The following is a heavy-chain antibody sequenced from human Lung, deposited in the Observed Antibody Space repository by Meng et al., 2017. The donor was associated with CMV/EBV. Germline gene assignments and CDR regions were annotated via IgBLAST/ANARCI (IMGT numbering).Heavy chain of an antibody. CDR1: EYTFTGYY. V-gene: IGHV1-2*02. Sequence: ASXXVSXKASEYTFTGYYIHWVRQAPGQGLEWMGWINPNSGGTSSAQKFQGRVTMTRDTSISTAYMELSSLTPDDTAMFYCARGSFHFTSKVVLTPGGDAFDLWXQGTXVTVSS. J-gene: IGHJ3*01. CDR2: INPNSGGT. D-gene: IGHD4/OR15-4a*01. CDR3: ARGSFHFTSKVVLTPGGDAFDL.